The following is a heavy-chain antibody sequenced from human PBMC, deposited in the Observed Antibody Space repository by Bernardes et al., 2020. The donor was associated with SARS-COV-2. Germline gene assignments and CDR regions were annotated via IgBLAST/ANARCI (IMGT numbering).Heavy chain of an antibody. J-gene: IGHJ4*02. V-gene: IGHV1-18*01. D-gene: IGHD2-15*01. CDR1: GYTFTAYV. CDR3: ARALISDCSGGSCYPDYGDYFDY. Sequence: ASVKVSCKTSGYTFTAYVIIWVRQAPGQGLESMGWINAYNGYTNYAQKFQGRVTMTTDTSTSTAYMELRSLRSDDTAVYYCARALISDCSGGSCYPDYGDYFDYWGQGTLLTVSS. CDR2: INAYNGYT.